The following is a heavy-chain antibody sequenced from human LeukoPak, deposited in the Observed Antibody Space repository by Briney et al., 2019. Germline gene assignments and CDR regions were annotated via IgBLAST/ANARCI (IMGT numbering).Heavy chain of an antibody. CDR2: IYYSGST. Sequence: SETLSLTCTVSGGSIRSSSYYWGWIRQPPGKGLEWIGSIYYSGSTYYNPSLRSRVTISVDTSKNQFSLKLSSVTAADTAVYYCARLQAGIAVAGDYWGQGTLVTVSS. CDR3: ARLQAGIAVAGDY. V-gene: IGHV4-39*01. CDR1: GGSIRSSSYY. J-gene: IGHJ4*02. D-gene: IGHD6-19*01.